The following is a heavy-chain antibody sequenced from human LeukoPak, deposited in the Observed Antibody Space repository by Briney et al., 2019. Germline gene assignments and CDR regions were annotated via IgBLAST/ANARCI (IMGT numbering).Heavy chain of an antibody. CDR3: ARRGGWFGEFSDY. CDR2: IYYSGST. J-gene: IGHJ4*02. CDR1: GGSVSSSSYY. D-gene: IGHD3-10*01. Sequence: SETLSLTCTVSGGSVSSSSYYWGWIRQPPGKGLEWIGSIYYSGSTYYNPSLKSRVTISVDTSKNQFSLKLSSVTAADTAVYYCARRGGWFGEFSDYWGQGTLVTVSS. V-gene: IGHV4-39*01.